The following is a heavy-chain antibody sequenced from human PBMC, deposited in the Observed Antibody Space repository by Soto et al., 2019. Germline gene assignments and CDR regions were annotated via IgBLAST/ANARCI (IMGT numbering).Heavy chain of an antibody. Sequence: SGPTLVNPTETLTLTCTVSGFSLSNPRMGVSWIRQPPGKALEWLAHIFSNDEKSYSTSLKSRLTISRDTSKSQVVLTMTNMDPVDTATYYCARIQRISMIVVSKPHFDYWGQGALVTVSS. D-gene: IGHD3-22*01. CDR3: ARIQRISMIVVSKPHFDY. V-gene: IGHV2-26*01. CDR2: IFSNDEK. CDR1: GFSLSNPRMG. J-gene: IGHJ4*02.